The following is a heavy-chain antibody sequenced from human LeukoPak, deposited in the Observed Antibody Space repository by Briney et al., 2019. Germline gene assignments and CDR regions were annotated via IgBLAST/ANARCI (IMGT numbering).Heavy chain of an antibody. CDR3: ARRTPLAEDYFDY. D-gene: IGHD6-13*01. J-gene: IGHJ4*02. CDR1: GGSISSYY. Sequence: PSETLSLTCTVSGGSISSYYWSWIRQPPGKGLEWIGYIYYSGSTNYNPSLKSRVTISVDTSKNQFSLKLSSVTAADTAVYYCARRTPLAEDYFDYWGQGTLVTVSS. V-gene: IGHV4-59*08. CDR2: IYYSGST.